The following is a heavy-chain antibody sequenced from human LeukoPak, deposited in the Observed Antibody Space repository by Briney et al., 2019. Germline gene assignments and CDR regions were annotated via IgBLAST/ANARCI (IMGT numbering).Heavy chain of an antibody. D-gene: IGHD3-10*01. CDR2: VYYSGNT. V-gene: IGHV4-39*01. J-gene: IGHJ4*02. Sequence: KPSKTLSLTCTVSGDSLSSPSHYWGWIRQTPGKGLEWLGSVYYSGNTYYNPSLTSRLTISINTSENQFSLRLTSATAADTAVYYCARLELVWLGELMYSGTNFDYWGQGILVTVSS. CDR3: ARLELVWLGELMYSGTNFDY. CDR1: GDSLSSPSHY.